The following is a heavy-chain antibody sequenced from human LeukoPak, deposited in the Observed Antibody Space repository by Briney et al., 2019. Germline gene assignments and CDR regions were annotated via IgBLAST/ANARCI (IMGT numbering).Heavy chain of an antibody. CDR3: ARGLFRGAFDI. CDR1: GFTVSSNY. D-gene: IGHD3-10*02. Sequence: GGSLRLSCAASGFTVSSNYMSWVRQAPGKGLEWVSVIYSGGSTYYADSVKGRFTISRDNSRNTLYLQMNSLRAEDTAVYYCARGLFRGAFDIWGQGTMVTVSS. CDR2: IYSGGST. V-gene: IGHV3-53*01. J-gene: IGHJ3*02.